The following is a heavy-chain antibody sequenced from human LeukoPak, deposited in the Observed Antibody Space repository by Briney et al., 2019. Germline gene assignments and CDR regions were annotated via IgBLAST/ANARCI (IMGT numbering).Heavy chain of an antibody. Sequence: GRSLRLSCTASGFTFGDYAMSWFRQAPGQGLEWVGFIRSKPYGGTTEYAASVRGRFTISRDDSKSIAYLQMNSLKSEDTAVYYCARPRYRVGGSCYSGGDAFDIWGQGTMVTVSS. CDR3: ARPRYRVGGSCYSGGDAFDI. V-gene: IGHV3-49*03. CDR2: IRSKPYGGTT. J-gene: IGHJ3*02. D-gene: IGHD2-15*01. CDR1: GFTFGDYA.